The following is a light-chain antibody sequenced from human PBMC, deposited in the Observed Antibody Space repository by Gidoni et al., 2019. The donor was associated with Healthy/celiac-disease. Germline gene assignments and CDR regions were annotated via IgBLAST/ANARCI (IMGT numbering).Light chain of an antibody. Sequence: DIQMTQSPSSLSASVGYRVTITCRASQSISSYLNWYQQKPGKAPKRLIYAASSWQSGVQSRFSGSGSGTDFTLTISSLQHEDFATYYCQQSYSTPRTFVHGTKVDIK. J-gene: IGKJ3*01. CDR1: QSISSY. V-gene: IGKV1-39*01. CDR3: QQSYSTPRT. CDR2: AAS.